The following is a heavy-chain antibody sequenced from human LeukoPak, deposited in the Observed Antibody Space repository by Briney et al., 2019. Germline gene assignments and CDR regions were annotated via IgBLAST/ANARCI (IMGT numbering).Heavy chain of an antibody. CDR2: ISGSGDST. J-gene: IGHJ4*02. CDR3: AKRRAYCGGDCYYYFDY. Sequence: GGSLRLSCAASGDTFSSHAGSWGRQTPGKGLEWVSLISGSGDSTYYADSVKGRFTISRDNSKNTLYLQMNKLRAEDTAVYYCAKRRAYCGGDCYYYFDYWGQGTLVTVSS. V-gene: IGHV3-23*01. CDR1: GDTFSSHA. D-gene: IGHD2-21*02.